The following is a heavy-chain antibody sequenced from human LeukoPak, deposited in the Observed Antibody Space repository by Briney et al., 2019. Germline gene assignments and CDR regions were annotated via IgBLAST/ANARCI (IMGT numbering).Heavy chain of an antibody. Sequence: PSETLSLTCAVSGGSISSGGYSWSWIRQPPGKGLEWIGYIYHSGSTYYNPSLKSRVTISVDRSKNQFSLKLSSVTAADTAVYYCARGPDKLLGWFDPWGQGTLVTVSS. CDR2: IYHSGST. V-gene: IGHV4-30-2*01. J-gene: IGHJ5*02. D-gene: IGHD2-15*01. CDR1: GGSISSGGYS. CDR3: ARGPDKLLGWFDP.